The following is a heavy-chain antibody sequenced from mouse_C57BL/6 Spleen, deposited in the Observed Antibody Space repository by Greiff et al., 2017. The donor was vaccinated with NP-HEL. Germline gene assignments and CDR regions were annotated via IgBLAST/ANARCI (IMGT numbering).Heavy chain of an antibody. CDR3: ARLGEAMDY. Sequence: EVHLVESGGGLVQPGGSLKLSCAASGFTFSDYYMYWVRQTPEKRLEWVAYISNGGGSTYYPDTVKGRFTISRDNAKNTLYLQMSRLKSEDTAMYYCARLGEAMDYWGQGTSVTVSS. CDR2: ISNGGGST. V-gene: IGHV5-12*01. J-gene: IGHJ4*01. CDR1: GFTFSDYY.